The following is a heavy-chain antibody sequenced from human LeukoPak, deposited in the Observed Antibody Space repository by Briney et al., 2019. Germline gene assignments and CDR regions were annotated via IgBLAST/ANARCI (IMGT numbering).Heavy chain of an antibody. V-gene: IGHV1-69*04. CDR2: IIPIRGIA. CDR1: GGTFSTYA. CDR3: ARSCGGGSCHSTIDY. J-gene: IGHJ4*02. Sequence: SVKVSCKASGGTFSTYAISWVRQAPGQGLEWMGRIIPIRGIANYAQKFQGRVTITAEKPTSTAYMELSSLRSEDTAVYYCARSCGGGSCHSTIDYWGQGTLVTVSS. D-gene: IGHD2-15*01.